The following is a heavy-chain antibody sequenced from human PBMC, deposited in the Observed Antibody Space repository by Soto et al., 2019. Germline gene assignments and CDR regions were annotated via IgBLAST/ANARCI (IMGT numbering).Heavy chain of an antibody. CDR2: IIPIFGTA. D-gene: IGHD2-2*01. CDR3: SRLPTLVVPAALILAT. Sequence: SVKVSCKASGGTFSSYAISWVRQAPGQGLEWMGGIIPIFGTANYAQKFQGRVTITADKSTSTAYMELSSLRADDTGVYYCSRLPTLVVPAALILATWGQGTRVTVSS. CDR1: GGTFSSYA. V-gene: IGHV1-69*06. J-gene: IGHJ5*02.